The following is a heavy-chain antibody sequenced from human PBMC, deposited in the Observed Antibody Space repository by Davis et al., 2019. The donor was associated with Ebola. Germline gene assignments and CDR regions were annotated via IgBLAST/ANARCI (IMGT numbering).Heavy chain of an antibody. J-gene: IGHJ6*02. CDR1: GFTFSSYS. Sequence: GGSLRLSCAASGFTFSSYSMNWVRQAPGKGLEWVSYISSSSSTIYYADSVKGRFTISRDNAKNSLYLQMNSLRDEDTAVYYCARARTDIEVVPAAHEYYYYYGMDVWGQGTTVTVSS. D-gene: IGHD2-2*01. CDR3: ARARTDIEVVPAAHEYYYYYGMDV. V-gene: IGHV3-48*02. CDR2: ISSSSSTI.